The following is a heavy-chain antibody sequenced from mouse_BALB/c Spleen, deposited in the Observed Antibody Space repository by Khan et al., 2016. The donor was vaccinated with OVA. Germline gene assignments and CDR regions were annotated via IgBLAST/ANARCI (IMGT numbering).Heavy chain of an antibody. CDR3: TRLAYYYDSEGFAY. J-gene: IGHJ3*01. CDR1: GFTFSTYG. CDR2: VSTGGSYT. V-gene: IGHV5-6*01. D-gene: IGHD1-1*01. Sequence: EVELVESGGDLVKPGGSLKLSCAASGFTFSTYGMSWVRQAPDKRLEWVATVSTGGSYTYSPDSVKGRFTISRDNANNTLYLQMSGLRSEDTAMFYCTRLAYYYDSEGFAYWGQGTLVTVSA.